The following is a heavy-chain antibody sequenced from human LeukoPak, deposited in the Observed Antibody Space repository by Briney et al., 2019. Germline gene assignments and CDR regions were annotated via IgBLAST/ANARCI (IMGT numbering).Heavy chain of an antibody. CDR2: IYYSGST. D-gene: IGHD3-3*01. CDR3: ARVLSYDFGTYYFDY. Sequence: SETLSLTCTVSGGSISSGGSYWSWIRQRPGKGLEWIGYIYYSGSTYYNPSLKSRVTISVDTSKNQFSLKLSSVTAADTAVYYCARVLSYDFGTYYFDYWGQGTLVTVSS. J-gene: IGHJ4*02. CDR1: GGSISSGGSY. V-gene: IGHV4-31*03.